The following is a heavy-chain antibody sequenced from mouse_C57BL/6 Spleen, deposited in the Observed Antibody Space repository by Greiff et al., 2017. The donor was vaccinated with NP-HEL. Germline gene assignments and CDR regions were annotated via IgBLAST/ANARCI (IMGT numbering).Heavy chain of an antibody. CDR3: ARGGLGRCAMDD. V-gene: IGHV1-50*01. CDR2: IDPSDSYT. D-gene: IGHD4-1*01. J-gene: IGHJ4*01. CDR1: GYTFTSYW. Sequence: QVQLQQPGAELVKPGASVKLSCKASGYTFTSYWMQWVKQRPGQGLEWIGEIDPSDSYTNYNQKFKGKATLTVDTSASTAYMQLSSLTSEDSAVYYCARGGLGRCAMDDWGQGTSVTVSS.